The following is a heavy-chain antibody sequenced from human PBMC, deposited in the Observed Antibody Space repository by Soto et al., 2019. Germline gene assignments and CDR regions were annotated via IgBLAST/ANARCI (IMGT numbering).Heavy chain of an antibody. J-gene: IGHJ4*02. Sequence: QVQLHESGPGLVKPSETLSLTCTVSSDSIAGENWWSWVRQPPGLGLERIGEVFHTGGTNYNPSLKSRVTMEVDKSKNQFSLNLSSATAADTAVYYCARVFSSGSGWMYYFDFWGQGTLVSVSS. V-gene: IGHV4-4*02. CDR2: VFHTGGT. CDR3: ARVFSSGSGWMYYFDF. D-gene: IGHD6-19*01. CDR1: SDSIAGENW.